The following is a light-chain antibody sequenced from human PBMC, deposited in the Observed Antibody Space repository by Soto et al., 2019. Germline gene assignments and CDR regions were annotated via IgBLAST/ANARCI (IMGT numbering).Light chain of an antibody. CDR3: QVRTNWSIA. CDR1: QSVSSY. Sequence: EVVLTQSPATLSVSPGERATLSCRASQSVSSYLAWYQQNPGQAPRLLIYDASNRATGIPARFSGTGSGTDFTLTINNLEPEDFAVYYCQVRTNWSIAFGRGTRLEI. V-gene: IGKV3-11*01. CDR2: DAS. J-gene: IGKJ5*01.